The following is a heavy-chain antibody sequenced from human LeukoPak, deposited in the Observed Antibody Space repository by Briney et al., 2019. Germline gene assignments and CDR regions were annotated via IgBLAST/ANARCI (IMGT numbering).Heavy chain of an antibody. Sequence: GGSLRLSCAASGFTFSSYWMHWVRQAPGKGLVWVSRISTDGSTTTYADSVKGRFTISRDNSENIVYLQMNNLRAEDTAVYYCAGRVTGYSSGYVYWGQGTLVTVSS. CDR1: GFTFSSYW. D-gene: IGHD5-18*01. CDR2: ISTDGSTT. J-gene: IGHJ4*02. CDR3: AGRVTGYSSGYVY. V-gene: IGHV3-74*01.